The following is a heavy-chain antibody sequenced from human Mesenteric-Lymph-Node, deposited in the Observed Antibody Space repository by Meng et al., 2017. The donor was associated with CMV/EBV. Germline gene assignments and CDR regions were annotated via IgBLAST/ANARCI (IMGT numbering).Heavy chain of an antibody. D-gene: IGHD1-1*01. CDR3: ARSTGGLNWFDP. J-gene: IGHJ5*02. CDR2: IYYSGST. Sequence: CTVSGGSISSSSYYWGWIRQPPGKGLEWIGGIYYSGSTYYNPSLKSRVTISVDTSKNQFSLKLSSVTAADTAVYYCARSTGGLNWFDPWGQGTLVTVSS. V-gene: IGHV4-39*01. CDR1: GGSISSSSYY.